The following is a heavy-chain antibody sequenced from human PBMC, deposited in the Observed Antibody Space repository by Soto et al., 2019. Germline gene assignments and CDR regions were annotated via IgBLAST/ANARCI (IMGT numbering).Heavy chain of an antibody. Sequence: PSENLSLTCPFSGGSLSSWGYFLTWIRQHPGAGLEWIGYMYHSGATYYNPSLKSRVTISVDTSKNQFSMKMSSVTAADTAVYYCATVLSYANIASTIGAFDIWGQGTLVTVSS. CDR2: MYHSGAT. CDR3: ATVLSYANIASTIGAFDI. CDR1: GGSLSSWGYF. D-gene: IGHD5-12*01. V-gene: IGHV4-31*03. J-gene: IGHJ3*02.